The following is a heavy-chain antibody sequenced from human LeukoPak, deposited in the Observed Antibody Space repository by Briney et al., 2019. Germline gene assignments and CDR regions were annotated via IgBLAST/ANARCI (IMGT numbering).Heavy chain of an antibody. CDR2: IIPIFGTA. Sequence: ASVKVSCKASGGTFSSYAISWVRQAPGQGLEWMGGIIPIFGTANYAQKFQGRVTITTDESTSTAYMELSSLGSEDTAVYYCTRAQGYSSSDDAFDIWGQGTMVTVSS. J-gene: IGHJ3*02. CDR1: GGTFSSYA. CDR3: TRAQGYSSSDDAFDI. V-gene: IGHV1-69*05. D-gene: IGHD6-19*01.